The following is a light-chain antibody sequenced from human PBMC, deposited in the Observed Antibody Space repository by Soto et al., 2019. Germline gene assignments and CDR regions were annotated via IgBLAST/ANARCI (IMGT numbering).Light chain of an antibody. Sequence: QLVLTQSPSASASPGASVNLTCTLSSGHSSYVIAWHQQQPEKGPRHLMKVNSEGSHIKGDGIPARFSGSSSGAERYLIISSLQPEDEADYYCQTWDTDISVFGGGTKLTVL. CDR3: QTWDTDISV. J-gene: IGLJ3*02. V-gene: IGLV4-69*01. CDR2: VNSEGSH. CDR1: SGHSSYV.